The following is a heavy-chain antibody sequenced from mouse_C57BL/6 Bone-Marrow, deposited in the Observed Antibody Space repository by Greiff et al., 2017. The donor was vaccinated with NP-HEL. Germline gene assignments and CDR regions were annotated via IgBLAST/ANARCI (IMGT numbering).Heavy chain of an antibody. CDR2: INPSNGGT. V-gene: IGHV1-53*01. J-gene: IGHJ1*03. CDR3: ARGGTGERYFDV. D-gene: IGHD4-1*01. Sequence: QVQLQQPGTELVKPGASVKLSCKASGYTFTSYWMHWVKQRPGQGLEWIGNINPSNGGTNYNEKFKGKATLTVDKSSSTAYMQISSLTSEDSAVYYGARGGTGERYFDVWGTGTTVTVSA. CDR1: GYTFTSYW.